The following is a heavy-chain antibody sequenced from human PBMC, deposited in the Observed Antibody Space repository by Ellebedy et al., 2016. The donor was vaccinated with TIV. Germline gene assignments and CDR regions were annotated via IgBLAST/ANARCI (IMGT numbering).Heavy chain of an antibody. Sequence: ASVKVSXXASGYTFTGYYMHWVRQAPGQGLEWMGWISVNNGNTNYPQNLQGRVTVTTDTSTSTAYMVLRSLRSDDTAVYFCARDHFLTGYSFDFWGQGTLVTVSS. CDR3: ARDHFLTGYSFDF. V-gene: IGHV1-18*04. J-gene: IGHJ4*02. CDR1: GYTFTGYY. CDR2: ISVNNGNT. D-gene: IGHD3-9*01.